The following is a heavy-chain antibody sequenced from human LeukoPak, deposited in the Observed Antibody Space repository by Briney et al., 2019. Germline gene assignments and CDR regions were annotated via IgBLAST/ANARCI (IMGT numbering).Heavy chain of an antibody. CDR1: GGSISSYY. CDR3: ARALSSGYYLFDY. J-gene: IGHJ4*02. Sequence: PSGTLSLTCTVSGGSISSYYWSWIRQPPGKGLEWIGYIYYSGSTNYNPSLKSRVTISVDTSKNQFSLKLSSVTAADTAVYYCARALSSGYYLFDYWGQGTLVTVSS. D-gene: IGHD3-22*01. V-gene: IGHV4-59*01. CDR2: IYYSGST.